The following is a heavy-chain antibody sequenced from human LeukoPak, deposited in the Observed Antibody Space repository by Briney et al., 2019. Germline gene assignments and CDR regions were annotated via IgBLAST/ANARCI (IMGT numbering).Heavy chain of an antibody. CDR1: GGSISSYY. CDR2: IHTSGST. Sequence: PSETLSLTCTVSGGSISSYYWSWIRQPAGKGLEWIGRIHTSGSTNYNPSLKSRVTISVDTSKNQFSLKLSSVTAADTAVYYCATTSYYYDSPDYWGQGTLVTVSS. D-gene: IGHD3-22*01. J-gene: IGHJ4*02. CDR3: ATTSYYYDSPDY. V-gene: IGHV4-4*07.